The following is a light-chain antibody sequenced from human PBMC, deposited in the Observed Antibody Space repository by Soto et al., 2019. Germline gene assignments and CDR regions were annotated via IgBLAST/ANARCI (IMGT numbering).Light chain of an antibody. J-gene: IGKJ4*01. CDR3: MEGSQWPRGVT. CDR2: KVS. CDR1: QSLFFSDGNTY. Sequence: DGVINKYTLSLPVTLQQPATISCRSSQSLFFSDGNTYLNWFQQRPGQSPRRLIYKVSHRDSGVPDRFSGSGSGTDFTLKISRVEAEDVGVYYCMEGSQWPRGVTFGGGTKVDI. V-gene: IGKV2-30*01.